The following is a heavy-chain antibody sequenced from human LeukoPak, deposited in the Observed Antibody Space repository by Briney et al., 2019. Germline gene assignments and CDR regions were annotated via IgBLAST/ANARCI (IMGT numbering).Heavy chain of an antibody. J-gene: IGHJ3*02. V-gene: IGHV3-30*02. D-gene: IGHD3-22*01. CDR3: ASDYYYDSSGYQYNDAFDI. Sequence: PGGSLRLSCAASGFTFSSYGMHWVRQAPGKGLEWVAFMRYDGSHKDHADSVKGRFTISRDNAKNSLYLQMNSLRAEDTAVYYCASDYYYDSSGYQYNDAFDIWGQGTMVTVSS. CDR1: GFTFSSYG. CDR2: MRYDGSHK.